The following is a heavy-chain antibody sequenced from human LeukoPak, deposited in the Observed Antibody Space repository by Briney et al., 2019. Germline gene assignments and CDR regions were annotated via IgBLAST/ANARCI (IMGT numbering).Heavy chain of an antibody. CDR3: ARVDYDSSGYPFDY. Sequence: SETLSLTCTVSGGSISSYYWSWIRQPAGKGLEWIGRIYTSGSTNYNPSLKSRVTMSVDTSKNQLPLKLSSVTAADTAVYYCARVDYDSSGYPFDYWGQGTLVTVSS. CDR2: IYTSGST. CDR1: GGSISSYY. D-gene: IGHD3-22*01. J-gene: IGHJ4*02. V-gene: IGHV4-4*07.